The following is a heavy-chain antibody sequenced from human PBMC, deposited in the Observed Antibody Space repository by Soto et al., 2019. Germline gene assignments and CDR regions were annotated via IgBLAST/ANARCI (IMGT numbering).Heavy chain of an antibody. CDR1: GYTFTSYG. CDR3: ARDTRAMIDFWSGYHSPDYGLDV. D-gene: IGHD3-3*01. V-gene: IGHV1-18*01. Sequence: GPSVKVSCKASGYTFTSYGITWVRQAPGQGLEWMGWISGYNGDTKYVQKFQGRVTMTTDTSTSTAYMELRSLRSDDAAVYYCARDTRAMIDFWSGYHSPDYGLDVWGQGTTVTGSS. CDR2: ISGYNGDT. J-gene: IGHJ6*02.